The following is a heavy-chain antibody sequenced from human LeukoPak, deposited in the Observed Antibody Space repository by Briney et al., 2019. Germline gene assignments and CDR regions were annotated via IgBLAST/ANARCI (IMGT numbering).Heavy chain of an antibody. CDR1: GFTFSSYS. J-gene: IGHJ4*02. CDR2: ISSSSSYI. Sequence: GGSLRLSCAASGFTFSSYSMNWVRQAPGKGLEWVSSISSSSSYIYYADSVKGRFTISRDNAKNSLYLQMNSLRAEDTAVYYCARDVSKSGPYDSSGYYDYWGQGTLVTVSS. CDR3: ARDVSKSGPYDSSGYYDY. V-gene: IGHV3-21*01. D-gene: IGHD3-22*01.